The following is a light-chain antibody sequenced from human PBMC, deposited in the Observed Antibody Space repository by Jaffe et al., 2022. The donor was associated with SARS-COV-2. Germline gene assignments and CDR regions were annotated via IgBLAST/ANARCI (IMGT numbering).Light chain of an antibody. J-gene: IGKJ3*01. CDR1: QSISSY. Sequence: DIQMTQSPSSLSASVGDRVTITCRASQSISSYLNWYQQKPGKAPKLLIYAASSLQSGVPSRFSGSGSGTDFTLTISSLQPEDFATYYCQQSYSNFRTFGPGTKVDIK. CDR2: AAS. CDR3: QQSYSNFRT. V-gene: IGKV1-39*01.